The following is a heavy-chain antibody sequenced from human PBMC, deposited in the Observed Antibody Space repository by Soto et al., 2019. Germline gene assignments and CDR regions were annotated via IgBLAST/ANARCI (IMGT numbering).Heavy chain of an antibody. CDR1: GFTVSSNY. CDR3: ARDEKVGYYDILTGYYSGDYYYGMDV. V-gene: IGHV3-66*01. Sequence: GGSLRLSCAASGFTVSSNYMSWVRQAPGKGLEWVSVIYSGGSTYYADSVKGRFTISRDNSKNTLYLQMNSLRAEDTAVYYCARDEKVGYYDILTGYYSGDYYYGMDVWGQGTTVTVSS. J-gene: IGHJ6*02. D-gene: IGHD3-9*01. CDR2: IYSGGST.